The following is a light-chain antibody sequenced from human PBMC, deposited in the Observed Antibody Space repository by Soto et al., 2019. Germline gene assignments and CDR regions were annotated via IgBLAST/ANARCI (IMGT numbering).Light chain of an antibody. J-gene: IGKJ5*01. CDR3: QQSYRRPIT. CDR2: AAS. V-gene: IGKV1-39*01. Sequence: DIQMTQSPSTLSASVGDRVTITCRASQSISNRLAWYQQKPGKAPKVLIYAASNLQSGVPPRFSGSGAGTDFTLTISSLQPEDVATDFCQQSYRRPITFGQGTRLEIK. CDR1: QSISNR.